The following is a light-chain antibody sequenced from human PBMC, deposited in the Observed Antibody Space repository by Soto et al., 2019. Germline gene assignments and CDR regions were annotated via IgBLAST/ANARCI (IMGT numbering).Light chain of an antibody. CDR3: CSYAGSDTLRV. V-gene: IGLV2-11*01. J-gene: IGLJ3*02. CDR2: DVS. Sequence: QSALTQPRSVSGSPGQSVTISCTGTSSDVGGYNYVSWYQQHPGKAPELMIYDVSKRPSGVPDRFSGSKSGNTASLTISGLQGEDEADYYCCSYAGSDTLRVFGGGTKLTVL. CDR1: SSDVGGYNY.